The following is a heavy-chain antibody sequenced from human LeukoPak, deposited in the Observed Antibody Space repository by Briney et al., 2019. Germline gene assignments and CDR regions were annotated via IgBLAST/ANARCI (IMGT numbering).Heavy chain of an antibody. CDR2: IIPIFGTA. Sequence: SVKVSCKASGGTFSSYAISWVRQAPGQGLEWMGGIIPIFGTANYAQKFQGRVTITADESTSTAYMELSSLRSEDTAVYYCARALGESSSWYAFDIWAQGTMVIVSS. J-gene: IGHJ3*02. CDR1: GGTFSSYA. D-gene: IGHD6-13*01. CDR3: ARALGESSSWYAFDI. V-gene: IGHV1-69*13.